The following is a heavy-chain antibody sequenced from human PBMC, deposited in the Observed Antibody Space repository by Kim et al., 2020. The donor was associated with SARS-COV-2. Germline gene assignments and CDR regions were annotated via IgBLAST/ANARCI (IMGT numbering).Heavy chain of an antibody. V-gene: IGHV3-48*03. J-gene: IGHJ4*02. Sequence: YADSVKGRFTNSRDNAKNSLYLQMNSLRAEDTAVYYCARAARERAAAIDYWGQGTLVTVSS. CDR3: ARAARERAAAIDY. D-gene: IGHD6-13*01.